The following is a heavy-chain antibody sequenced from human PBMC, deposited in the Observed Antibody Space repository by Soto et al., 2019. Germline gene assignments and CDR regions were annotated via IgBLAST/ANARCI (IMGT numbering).Heavy chain of an antibody. D-gene: IGHD4-17*01. CDR2: IYHSGST. V-gene: IGHV4-4*02. CDR3: ARDRSTTVTTGFYYYYGMDV. CDR1: GGSISSSNW. J-gene: IGHJ6*02. Sequence: SETLSLTCAVSGGSISSSNWWSWVRQPPGKGLEWIGEIYHSGSTNYNPSLKSRVTISVDKSKNQFSLKLSSVTAADTAVYYCARDRSTTVTTGFYYYYGMDVWGQGTTVTVSS.